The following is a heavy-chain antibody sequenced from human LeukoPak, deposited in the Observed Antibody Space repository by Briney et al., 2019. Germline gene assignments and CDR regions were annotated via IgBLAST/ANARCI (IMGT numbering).Heavy chain of an antibody. CDR2: IYYTGST. V-gene: IGHV4-39*07. D-gene: IGHD2-2*01. Sequence: SETLTLTCIVSGGSFSTSSYFWGWIRQPPGKGLEWIGTIYYTGSTYYNPSLKSRVTISEDTSKNRFSLNVTSLTAADTAIYYCASHRLLLAASYFDYWGQGTLVTVSS. J-gene: IGHJ4*02. CDR3: ASHRLLLAASYFDY. CDR1: GGSFSTSSYF.